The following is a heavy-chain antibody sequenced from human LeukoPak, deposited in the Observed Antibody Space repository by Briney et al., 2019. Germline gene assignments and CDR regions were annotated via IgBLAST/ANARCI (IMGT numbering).Heavy chain of an antibody. CDR1: GGSISTNY. V-gene: IGHV4-4*07. CDR3: ARGSFDGSGYYLFDY. CDR2: IYNSGNT. D-gene: IGHD3-22*01. J-gene: IGHJ4*02. Sequence: SETLSLTCTVSGGSISTNYWSWIRQPAGKGLEWIGRIYNSGNTNYSPSLESRVTMSADMSKNQFSLKLSSVTAADTAVYYCARGSFDGSGYYLFDYWGQGTLVTVSS.